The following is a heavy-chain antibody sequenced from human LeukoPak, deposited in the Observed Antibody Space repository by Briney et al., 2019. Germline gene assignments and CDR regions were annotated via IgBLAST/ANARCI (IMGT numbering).Heavy chain of an antibody. CDR3: ARGSIFGTFDI. CDR1: GDSINTYF. Sequence: KSSETLSLTCSVSGDSINTYFWTWIRQPPGKGLEWIGNIHYSGDTNYNPSLKSRVTISVDTSKKQFSLRLSSVTAADTAVYLCARGSIFGTFDIWGQGTMVTVSS. D-gene: IGHD3-3*01. J-gene: IGHJ3*02. CDR2: IHYSGDT. V-gene: IGHV4-59*08.